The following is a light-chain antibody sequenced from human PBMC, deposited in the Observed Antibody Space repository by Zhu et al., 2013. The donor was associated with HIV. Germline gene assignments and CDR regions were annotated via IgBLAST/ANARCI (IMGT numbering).Light chain of an antibody. Sequence: NFMLTQPHSVSQSPGKTVTISCSRSSGSIATKYVQWYQHRPGSSPTTVIYKDNERPSGVPDRFSGAVDTSSNSASLTISGLKTEDEADYYCQSYDDSNRGVFGGGTKLTVL. J-gene: IGLJ3*02. V-gene: IGLV6-57*01. CDR2: KDN. CDR3: QSYDDSNRGV. CDR1: SGSIATKY.